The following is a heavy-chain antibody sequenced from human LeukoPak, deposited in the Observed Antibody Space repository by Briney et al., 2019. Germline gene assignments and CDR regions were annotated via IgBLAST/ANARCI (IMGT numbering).Heavy chain of an antibody. D-gene: IGHD6-6*01. CDR3: ARSIAARPLIDY. V-gene: IGHV3-30*03. J-gene: IGHJ4*02. CDR1: GFTFSSYG. CDR2: ISYDGSNK. Sequence: GGSLRLSCAASGFTFSSYGMHWVRQAPGKGLEWVAVISYDGSNKYYADSVKGRFTISRDNSKNTLYLQMNSLRAEDTAVYYCARSIAARPLIDYWGQGTLVTVSS.